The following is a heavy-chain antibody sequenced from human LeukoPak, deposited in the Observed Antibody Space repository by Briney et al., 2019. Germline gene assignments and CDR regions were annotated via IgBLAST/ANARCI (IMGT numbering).Heavy chain of an antibody. V-gene: IGHV3-21*01. CDR3: ARTYSSSSAWFDP. D-gene: IGHD6-6*01. CDR2: ISSSSSYI. Sequence: PGGSLRLSCAASGFTFSSYSMNWVRQAPGKGLEWVSSISSSSSYIYYADSVKGRFTISRDSAKNSLYLQMNSLRAEDTAVYYCARTYSSSSAWFDPWGQGTLVTVSS. J-gene: IGHJ5*02. CDR1: GFTFSSYS.